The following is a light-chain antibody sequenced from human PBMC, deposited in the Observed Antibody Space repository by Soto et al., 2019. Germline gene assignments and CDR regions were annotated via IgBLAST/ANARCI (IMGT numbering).Light chain of an antibody. CDR1: QDIRND. V-gene: IGKV1-6*01. J-gene: IGKJ1*01. Sequence: AIQMTQSPSSLSASVGDRVTITCRASQDIRNDVGWYQQKPGKAPKLLIYAASFLQSGVPSRFSGSGSGTDFALTISSLQHADFATYACLQDYIYPRTFGQGTKVEIK. CDR3: LQDYIYPRT. CDR2: AAS.